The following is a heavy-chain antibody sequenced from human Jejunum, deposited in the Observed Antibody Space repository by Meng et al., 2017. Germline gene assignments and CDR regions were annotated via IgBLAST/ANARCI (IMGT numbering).Heavy chain of an antibody. CDR2: INTAGTTT. V-gene: IGHV3-74*01. CDR3: SRSYGSEKILDY. D-gene: IGHD3-10*01. Sequence: GESLTISCAGSGFTFSTYWMHWVRQGPGKGLVWVSHINTAGTTTTYADSVKGRFTISRDNAKNTLYLQMDSLRAEDTAVYYCSRSYGSEKILDYWGQGTLVTVSS. J-gene: IGHJ4*02. CDR1: GFTFSTYW.